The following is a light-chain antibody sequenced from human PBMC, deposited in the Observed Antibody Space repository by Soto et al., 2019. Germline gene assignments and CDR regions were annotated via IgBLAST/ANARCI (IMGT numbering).Light chain of an antibody. V-gene: IGKV3-15*01. CDR1: QSVSSN. CDR3: QQYNNWPPGA. Sequence: EIVMTRSPATLSVSPGERATLSCRASQSVSSNLAWYQQKPGQAPRLLIYGASTRATGIPARFSGSGSGTEFTLTISSLQSEDFAVYYCQQYNNWPPGAFGGGTKVEIK. CDR2: GAS. J-gene: IGKJ4*01.